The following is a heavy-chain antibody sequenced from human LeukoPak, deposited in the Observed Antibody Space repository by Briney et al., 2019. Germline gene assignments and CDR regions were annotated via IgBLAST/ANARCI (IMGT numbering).Heavy chain of an antibody. J-gene: IGHJ6*03. CDR1: GGSISSYY. CDR3: ARDQLGYDFWSGYYSSSGGYYYYYMDV. Sequence: SETLSLTCTVSGGSISSYYWSWIRQPAGKGLEWIGRIYTSGSTNYNPSLKSRVTMSVDTSKNQFSLKLSSVTAADTAVYYCARDQLGYDFWSGYYSSSGGYYYYYMDVWGKGTTVTVSS. V-gene: IGHV4-4*07. CDR2: IYTSGST. D-gene: IGHD3-3*01.